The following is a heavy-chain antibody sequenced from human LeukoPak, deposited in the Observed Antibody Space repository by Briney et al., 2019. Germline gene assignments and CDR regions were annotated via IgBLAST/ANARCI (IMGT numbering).Heavy chain of an antibody. J-gene: IGHJ3*02. Sequence: GGSLRLSCAASGFTVSTNYMNWVRQAPGKGLEWVSVIYSGGTTYYADSVRGRFSISRDTSKNTLYLQMNSLRAEDTAVYYCARGSVRAFDIWGQGTMVTVSS. V-gene: IGHV3-53*01. CDR1: GFTVSTNY. CDR2: IYSGGTT. D-gene: IGHD1-26*01. CDR3: ARGSVRAFDI.